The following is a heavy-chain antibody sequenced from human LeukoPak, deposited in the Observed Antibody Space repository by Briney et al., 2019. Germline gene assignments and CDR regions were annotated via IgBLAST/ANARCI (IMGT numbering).Heavy chain of an antibody. CDR2: ISSSSSYI. CDR3: ARAGYGSGSYYSPLYAFDI. V-gene: IGHV3-21*01. Sequence: GGSLRLXCAASGFTFSSYSMNWVRQAPGKGLEWVSSISSSSSYIYYADSVKGRFTISRDNAKNSLYLQMNSLRAEDTAVYYCARAGYGSGSYYSPLYAFDIWGQGTMVTVSS. D-gene: IGHD3-10*01. CDR1: GFTFSSYS. J-gene: IGHJ3*02.